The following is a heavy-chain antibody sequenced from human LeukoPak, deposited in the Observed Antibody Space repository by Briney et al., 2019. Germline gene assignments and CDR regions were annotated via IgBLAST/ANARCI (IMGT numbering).Heavy chain of an antibody. CDR2: INSDASST. D-gene: IGHD3-22*01. J-gene: IGHJ4*02. CDR1: GFTFSSYW. Sequence: GGSLRLSCAASGFTFSSYWMHWVRQAPGKGRVWVSHINSDASSTSYADSVKGRFTISRDNAKNTLYLQMNSLRAEDTAVYYCARDPFYDSSGYYGYWGQGTMVTVSS. CDR3: ARDPFYDSSGYYGY. V-gene: IGHV3-74*01.